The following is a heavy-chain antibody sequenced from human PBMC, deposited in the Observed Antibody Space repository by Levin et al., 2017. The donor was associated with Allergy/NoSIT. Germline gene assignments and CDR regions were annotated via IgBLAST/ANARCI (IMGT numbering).Heavy chain of an antibody. CDR3: AKERSRAVAGTVGIGY. CDR1: GFTFSSYA. J-gene: IGHJ4*02. Sequence: GGSLRLSCAASGFTFSSYAMSWVRQAPGKGLEWVSAISGSGGSTYYADSVKGRFTISRDNSKNTLYLQMNSLRAEDTAVYYCAKERSRAVAGTVGIGYWGQGTLVTVSS. V-gene: IGHV3-23*01. CDR2: ISGSGGST. D-gene: IGHD6-19*01.